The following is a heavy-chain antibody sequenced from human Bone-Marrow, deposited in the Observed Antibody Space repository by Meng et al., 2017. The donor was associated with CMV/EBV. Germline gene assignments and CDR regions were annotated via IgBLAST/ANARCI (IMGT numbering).Heavy chain of an antibody. D-gene: IGHD2/OR15-2a*01. CDR3: ARDGCSGNSCYPQNWFDS. V-gene: IGHV3-66*02. CDR2: IYAGGST. CDR1: GFTFGDYA. J-gene: IGHJ5*01. Sequence: GGSLRLSCTASGFTFGDYAMSWVRQAPGKGLEWVSVIYAGGSTDYADSVKGRFTISRDNSKNVLYLQMNSLRTDDTAVYFCARDGCSGNSCYPQNWFDSWGQGTQVTVSS.